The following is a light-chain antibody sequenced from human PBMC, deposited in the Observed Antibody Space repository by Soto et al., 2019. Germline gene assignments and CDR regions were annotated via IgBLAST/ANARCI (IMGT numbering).Light chain of an antibody. V-gene: IGLV2-11*01. Sequence: QLVLTQPRSVSGSPGQSVTISCTGTSSDVGGYSYVSWFQQYPGEAPKLMIYDVSKRPSGVPDRFSGSRSGNTASLTISGLQAEDEADYFCCSYAGSYTVVFGGGTKLTVL. CDR3: CSYAGSYTVV. J-gene: IGLJ2*01. CDR2: DVS. CDR1: SSDVGGYSY.